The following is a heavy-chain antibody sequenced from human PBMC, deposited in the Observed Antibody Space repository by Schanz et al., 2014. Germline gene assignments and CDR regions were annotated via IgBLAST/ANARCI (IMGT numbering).Heavy chain of an antibody. V-gene: IGHV1-18*01. CDR2: ISAYNGHT. J-gene: IGHJ4*02. Sequence: QVQLVQSGAEVKKPGASVKVSCKASGYTFISYGIKWVRQAPGQGLEWMGWISAYNGHTDYAQKLQGRVTLTTDTSTSTVYMELSSLRSEDTAVYYCATGKGDILTGRYWGQGTLVTVSS. CDR1: GYTFISYG. CDR3: ATGKGDILTGRY. D-gene: IGHD3-9*01.